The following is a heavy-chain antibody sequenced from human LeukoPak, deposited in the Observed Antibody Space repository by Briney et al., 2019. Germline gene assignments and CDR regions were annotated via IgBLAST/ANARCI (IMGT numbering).Heavy chain of an antibody. V-gene: IGHV3-30*03. CDR3: ARDTATSMRPWGMDV. CDR1: GFTFSSYG. Sequence: PGGSLRLSCAASGFTFSSYGMHWVRQAPGKGLEWVAVISYDGSNKYYGDSVKGRFTVSRDNSKNTLYLQMNSLRVQDTAVYYCARDTATSMRPWGMDVWGQGTTVTVSS. CDR2: ISYDGSNK. D-gene: IGHD2/OR15-2a*01. J-gene: IGHJ6*02.